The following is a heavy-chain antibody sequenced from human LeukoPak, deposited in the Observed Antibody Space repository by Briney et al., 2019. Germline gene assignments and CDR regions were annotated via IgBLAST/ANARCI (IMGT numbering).Heavy chain of an antibody. CDR3: ARYHLHRYDNSVNLFEP. CDR1: GGTFSSFA. CDR2: INPNSGGT. D-gene: IGHD3-16*02. Sequence: EASVKVSCKTSGGTFSSFAISWVRQAPGQGLEWLGWINPNSGGTKYSQKFQGRVTFSADESTSTAYMDLRSLRSEDTAIYYCARYHLHRYDNSVNLFEPWGQGTLVTVSS. J-gene: IGHJ5*02. V-gene: IGHV1-69*13.